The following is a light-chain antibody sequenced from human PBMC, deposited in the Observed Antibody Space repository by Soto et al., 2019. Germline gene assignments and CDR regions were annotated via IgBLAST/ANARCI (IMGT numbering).Light chain of an antibody. CDR1: QNVSSTS. Sequence: EIVLTQSPGTLSLSPGERATLSCRASQNVSSTSLAWYQQRPGQAPRLVIYGASNRATGIPDRFSGSGSGTDFTLTIGRLEPEDFAMYYCQQYGSSPLTFGGGTKVDI. J-gene: IGKJ4*01. CDR2: GAS. V-gene: IGKV3-20*01. CDR3: QQYGSSPLT.